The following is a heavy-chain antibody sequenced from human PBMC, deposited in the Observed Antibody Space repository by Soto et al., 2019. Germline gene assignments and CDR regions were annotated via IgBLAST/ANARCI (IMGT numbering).Heavy chain of an antibody. J-gene: IGHJ4*02. V-gene: IGHV1-46*01. CDR1: GYTFTSYY. D-gene: IGHD3-10*01. CDR3: ARGGTREVGKSEYIDY. Sequence: ASVKVSCKASGYTFTSYYMHWVRQAPGQGLEWMGIINPSGGSTSYAQKFQGRVTMTRDTSTSTVYMELSSLRSEDTAVYYCARGGTREVGKSEYIDYWGQGTLVTVSS. CDR2: INPSGGST.